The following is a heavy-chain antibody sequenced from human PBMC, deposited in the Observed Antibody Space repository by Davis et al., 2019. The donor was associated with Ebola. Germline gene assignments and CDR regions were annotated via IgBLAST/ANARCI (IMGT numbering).Heavy chain of an antibody. CDR3: ATALDSSGLLFDY. V-gene: IGHV4-59*08. CDR2: VYHTGSA. Sequence: GSLRLSCTVSGDSIDSDYWSWIRQPPGKGLEWIGYVYHTGSANYNPSFKSRVTMTVDTSRSQFSLRLTSVTAADTAVYYCATALDSSGLLFDYWGQGTLVTVSS. J-gene: IGHJ4*02. D-gene: IGHD3-22*01. CDR1: GDSIDSDY.